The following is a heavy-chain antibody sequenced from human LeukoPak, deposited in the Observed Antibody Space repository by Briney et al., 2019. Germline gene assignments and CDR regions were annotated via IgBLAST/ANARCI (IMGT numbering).Heavy chain of an antibody. D-gene: IGHD3-16*01. J-gene: IGHJ6*03. CDR2: IIPAFGTA. CDR1: GGTFSSYA. V-gene: IGHV1-69*06. Sequence: ASVKVSRKASGGTFSSYAISWVRQAPGQGLEWMGAIIPAFGTANYAQKFQGRVTITADKSTNTAYMEVRSLRFEDTAVYYCARDPSETTSGGTTFFYYMDVWGEGTTVTVSS. CDR3: ARDPSETTSGGTTFFYYMDV.